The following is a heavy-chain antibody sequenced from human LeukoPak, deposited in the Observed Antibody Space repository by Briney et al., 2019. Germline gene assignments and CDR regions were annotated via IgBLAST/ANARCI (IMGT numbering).Heavy chain of an antibody. CDR3: AKDLRGYNYGFYFDY. CDR1: GFTFTSYA. V-gene: IGHV3-23*01. D-gene: IGHD5-18*01. CDR2: ISGSGGST. J-gene: IGHJ4*02. Sequence: GGSLRLSCAASGFTFTSYAMSWVRQAPGKGLEWVSGISGSGGSTYYADSVKGRFTISRDNSKNTLYLQMNSLRAEDTAVYYCAKDLRGYNYGFYFDYWGQGTLVTVSS.